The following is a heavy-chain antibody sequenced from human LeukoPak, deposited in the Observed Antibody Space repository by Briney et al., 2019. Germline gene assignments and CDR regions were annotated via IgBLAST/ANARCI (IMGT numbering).Heavy chain of an antibody. CDR2: IKQDGSDK. D-gene: IGHD5-24*01. Sequence: PGGSLRLSCAASRFSFSSYWMSWVRQAPGKGLEWVANIKQDGSDKYYVDSVRGRFTISRDDAKNSLYLQMNSLRAEDAAIYYCTRVGYIDEGIDYWGQGTLVTVSS. J-gene: IGHJ4*02. CDR3: TRVGYIDEGIDY. V-gene: IGHV3-7*04. CDR1: RFSFSSYW.